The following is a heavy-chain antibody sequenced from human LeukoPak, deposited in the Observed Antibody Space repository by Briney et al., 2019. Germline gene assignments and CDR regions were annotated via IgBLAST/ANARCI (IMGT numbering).Heavy chain of an antibody. V-gene: IGHV4-59*01. D-gene: IGHD6-19*01. J-gene: IGHJ4*02. Sequence: PSETLSLTCTVSGGSISSYYWSWIRQPPGKGLEWTGYIYYSGSTNYNPSLKSRVTISVDTSKNQFSLKLSSVTAADTTVYYCAAAVAGSVDYWGQGTLVTVSS. CDR2: IYYSGST. CDR3: AAAVAGSVDY. CDR1: GGSISSYY.